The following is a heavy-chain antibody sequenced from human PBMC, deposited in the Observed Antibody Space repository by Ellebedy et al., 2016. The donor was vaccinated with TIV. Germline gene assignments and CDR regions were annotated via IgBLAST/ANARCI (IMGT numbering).Heavy chain of an antibody. CDR1: GYTFTSYG. V-gene: IGHV3-30*03. J-gene: IGHJ2*01. CDR2: ISYVGNNE. D-gene: IGHD3-3*01. CDR3: ARPRGITIFERILYFDL. Sequence: SCKASGYTFTSYGISWVRQAPGKGLEWVAVISYVGNNEDYADSVKGRFTTYRDNSQNTLFLQMDSLRVEDTAVYYCARPRGITIFERILYFDLWGRGTLVTVSS.